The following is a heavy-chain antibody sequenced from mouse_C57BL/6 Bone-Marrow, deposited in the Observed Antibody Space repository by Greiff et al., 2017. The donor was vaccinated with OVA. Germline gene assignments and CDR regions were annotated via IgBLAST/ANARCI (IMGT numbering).Heavy chain of an antibody. CDR2: ISDGGSYT. CDR1: GFTFSSYA. D-gene: IGHD2-5*01. CDR3: ARDPAVYYSNSWFAD. Sequence: EVQVVESGGGLVKPGGSLKLSCAASGFTFSSYAMSWVRQTPEKRLEWVATISDGGSYTYYPVNVKGRFTISRDNAKNNLYLQMSHLKSEDTAMYYCARDPAVYYSNSWFADWGKGTLVTVSA. V-gene: IGHV5-4*01. J-gene: IGHJ3*01.